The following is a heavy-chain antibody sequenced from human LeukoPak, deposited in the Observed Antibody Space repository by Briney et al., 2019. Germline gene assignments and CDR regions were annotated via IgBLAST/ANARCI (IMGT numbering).Heavy chain of an antibody. V-gene: IGHV3-48*03. J-gene: IGHJ6*02. D-gene: IGHD6-19*01. CDR2: ISSSGSTI. CDR1: GFTFSSYE. CDR3: ARDGAVASKGGYYYGMDV. Sequence: GESLKISCAASGFTFSSYEMNWVRQAPGKGLEWLSYISSSGSTIYYADSVKGRFTISRDNAKNSLYLQMNSLRAEDTAVYYCARDGAVASKGGYYYGMDVWGQGTTVTVSS.